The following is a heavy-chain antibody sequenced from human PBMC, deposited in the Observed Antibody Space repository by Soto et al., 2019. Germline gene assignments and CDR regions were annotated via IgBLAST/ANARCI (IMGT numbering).Heavy chain of an antibody. CDR3: ARQGVVVVPAAYGGNWFAP. CDR1: GGTFSSYA. D-gene: IGHD2-2*01. J-gene: IGHJ5*02. Sequence: SVKVSGKASGGTFSSYAISWVRLAPGQGLEWMGGIIPIFGTANYAQQFQGRVTITADESTSTAYMELSSLRSEDTGVYYCARQGVVVVPAAYGGNWFAPWGQGTVVTVSS. V-gene: IGHV1-69*13. CDR2: IIPIFGTA.